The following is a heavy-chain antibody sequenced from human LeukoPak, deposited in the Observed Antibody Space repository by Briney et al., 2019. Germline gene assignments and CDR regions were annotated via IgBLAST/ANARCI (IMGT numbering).Heavy chain of an antibody. CDR1: GGSISSGTYY. J-gene: IGHJ4*02. Sequence: PSQTLSLTCTVSGGSISSGTYYWSWIRQPAGKGLEWIGRIYVSGATNSNPSLKSRVTISIDTSKNQFSLKLSSVTAADTAVYYCARGALKWELPPIRARRSYYFDYWGQGTLVTVSS. CDR3: ARGALKWELPPIRARRSYYFDY. D-gene: IGHD1-26*01. V-gene: IGHV4-61*02. CDR2: IYVSGAT.